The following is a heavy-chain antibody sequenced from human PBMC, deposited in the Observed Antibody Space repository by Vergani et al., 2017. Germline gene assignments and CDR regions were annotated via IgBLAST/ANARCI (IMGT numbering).Heavy chain of an antibody. J-gene: IGHJ5*02. D-gene: IGHD2-2*01. CDR1: GGSISSDKYY. Sequence: QVQLQESGPGLVKPSQTLSLTCTVSGGSISSDKYYWSWIRQPAGKGLEWIGRIYSSGGTNYNPSLKSRVTISIDTSKNQFSLKLTSVTAADTAVYYCARYCSSTGCYLSSDPWGQGTLVTVSS. V-gene: IGHV4-61*02. CDR3: ARYCSSTGCYLSSDP. CDR2: IYSSGGT.